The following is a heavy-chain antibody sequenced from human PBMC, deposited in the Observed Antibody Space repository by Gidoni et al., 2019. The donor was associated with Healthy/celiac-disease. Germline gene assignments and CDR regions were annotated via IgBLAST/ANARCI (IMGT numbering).Heavy chain of an antibody. CDR1: GFTFSSYA. J-gene: IGHJ5*02. CDR3: GLGSGIITRFDP. CDR2: ISGSGGST. V-gene: IGHV3-23*04. D-gene: IGHD2-15*01. Sequence: EVQLVESGGGLVQPGGSLRLSCAASGFTFSSYAMSWVRQAPGKGLEWVSAISGSGGSTYYADSVKGRFTISRDNSKNTLYLQMNSLRAEDTAVYYCGLGSGIITRFDPWGQGTLVTVSS.